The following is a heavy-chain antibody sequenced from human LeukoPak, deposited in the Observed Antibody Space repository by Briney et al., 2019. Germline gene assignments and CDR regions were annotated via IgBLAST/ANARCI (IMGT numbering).Heavy chain of an antibody. J-gene: IGHJ3*02. Sequence: SETPSHTCSVSGGSMSGHYWSWSRQPPGKGLVWIRYIYYSGETQYNPSLQRRVTISVDTSKNLFSLKVTSATAADTAVYYCARLLDNDSSGDPDTFDMWGQGTVGTVSS. CDR1: GGSMSGHY. D-gene: IGHD3-22*01. V-gene: IGHV4-59*11. CDR3: ARLLDNDSSGDPDTFDM. CDR2: IYYSGET.